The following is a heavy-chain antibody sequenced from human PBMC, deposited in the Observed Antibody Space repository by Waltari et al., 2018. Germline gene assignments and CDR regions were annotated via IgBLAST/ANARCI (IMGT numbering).Heavy chain of an antibody. J-gene: IGHJ4*02. CDR3: VRNLKTTLWD. V-gene: IGHV3-23*01. D-gene: IGHD1-1*01. CDR1: GITFSNYA. Sequence: EVQLLESGGGLLQPGGSLRLSCVASGITFSNYAMNWVRQAPGKGLEWVSAISGSGSTTYYADSVKGRFTVSRDNPENTLYLQMDSLRAEDTAVYYCVRNLKTTLWDWGQGTLVTVSS. CDR2: ISGSGSTT.